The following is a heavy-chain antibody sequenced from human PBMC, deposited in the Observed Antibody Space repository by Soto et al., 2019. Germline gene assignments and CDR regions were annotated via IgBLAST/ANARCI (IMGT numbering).Heavy chain of an antibody. CDR2: ISYDGNKK. CDR1: GCNLSKYD. CDR3: AREGAVPAAIGHLYYGMYV. Sequence: GGSLRVSWAASGCNLSKYDVHWGRQAPGKGLEWVAVISYDGNKKYYADSVKGRFSISRDNSKNSLYMQLNTLRPDDTDVYYCAREGAVPAAIGHLYYGMYVWGNGKKGYVSS. J-gene: IGHJ6*04. D-gene: IGHD2-2*02. V-gene: IGHV3-30-3*01.